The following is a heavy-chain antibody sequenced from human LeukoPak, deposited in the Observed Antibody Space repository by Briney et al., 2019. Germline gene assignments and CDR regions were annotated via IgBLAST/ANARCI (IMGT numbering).Heavy chain of an antibody. CDR3: ARDAGGWFDP. CDR1: GGSISSSNW. Sequence: PSETLSLTCAVSGGSISSSNWWSWVRQPPGKGLEWIGEIYHSGSTNYNPSLKSRVTISVDTSKNQFSLKLSSVTAADTAVYYCARDAGGWFDPWGQGTLVTVSS. D-gene: IGHD1-26*01. V-gene: IGHV4-4*02. CDR2: IYHSGST. J-gene: IGHJ5*02.